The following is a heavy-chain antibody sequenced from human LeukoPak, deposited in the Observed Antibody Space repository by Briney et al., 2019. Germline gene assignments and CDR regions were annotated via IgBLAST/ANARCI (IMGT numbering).Heavy chain of an antibody. CDR1: GYTFTSYA. D-gene: IGHD5-12*01. CDR3: ARLLGGYSGYDQDY. CDR2: IDAGNGNT. V-gene: IGHV1-3*01. Sequence: ASVKVSCKASGYTFTSYAIHWVRQAPGQRLEWMGWIDAGNGNTKYSLEFQVRVTITRDTSASTAYMELRSLRSDDTAVYYCARLLGGYSGYDQDYWGQGTLVTVSS. J-gene: IGHJ4*02.